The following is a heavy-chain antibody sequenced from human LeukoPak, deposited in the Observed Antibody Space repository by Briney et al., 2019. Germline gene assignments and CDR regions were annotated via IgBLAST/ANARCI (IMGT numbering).Heavy chain of an antibody. Sequence: ASVKVSCKASGYTFTGYYMHWVRQAPGQGLEWMGWINPNSGGTNYAQKFQGWVTMTRDTSISTAYMELSRLRSDDTAVYYCARDRSPRGGNLEYYYYGMDVWGQGTTVTVSS. J-gene: IGHJ6*02. CDR2: INPNSGGT. D-gene: IGHD4-23*01. CDR1: GYTFTGYY. V-gene: IGHV1-2*04. CDR3: ARDRSPRGGNLEYYYYGMDV.